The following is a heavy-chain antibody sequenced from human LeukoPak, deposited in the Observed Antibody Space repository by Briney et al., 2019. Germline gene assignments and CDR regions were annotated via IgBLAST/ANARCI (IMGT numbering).Heavy chain of an antibody. CDR1: GFTFSGYA. D-gene: IGHD2-2*01. V-gene: IGHV3-23*01. CDR3: AKEGGYQLLSPNYYYYGIDV. Sequence: GGSLRLSCAASGFTFSGYAMNWVRQAPGKGLDWVSAITGSGGNTYYADSVKGRFTISRDNSKNTLYLQMNSLRAEDTAVYYCAKEGGYQLLSPNYYYYGIDVWGQGTTVTVSS. J-gene: IGHJ6*02. CDR2: ITGSGGNT.